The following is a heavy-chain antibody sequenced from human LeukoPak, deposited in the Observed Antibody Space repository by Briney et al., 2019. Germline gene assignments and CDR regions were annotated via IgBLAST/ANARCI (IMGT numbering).Heavy chain of an antibody. CDR2: IRQDGGET. CDR1: GFSFTSSW. Sequence: GGSLRLSCAASGFSFTSSWMTWVRQAPGKGLEWVGNIRQDGGETQFVDSLKGRFTISRDNAKNTLYLQMNGLRDEDTAVYYCARGTGYAVFDIWGQGTMVTVSS. J-gene: IGHJ3*02. V-gene: IGHV3-7*02. D-gene: IGHD5-12*01. CDR3: ARGTGYAVFDI.